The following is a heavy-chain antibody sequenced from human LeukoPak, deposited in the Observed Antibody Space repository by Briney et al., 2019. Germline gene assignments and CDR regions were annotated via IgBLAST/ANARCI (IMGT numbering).Heavy chain of an antibody. CDR3: GREMAATDWEMDY. V-gene: IGHV3-48*03. Sequence: PGGSLILSCAASGFIFSNYEMDGCRQAPGKGLEGVLYISTSGDTLSADSVKGRFTISRDNARNSVYLQMSSLRAEDTAVYYCGREMAATDWEMDYWGQGTLVTVSS. D-gene: IGHD5-24*01. J-gene: IGHJ4*02. CDR1: GFIFSNYE. CDR2: ISTSGDT.